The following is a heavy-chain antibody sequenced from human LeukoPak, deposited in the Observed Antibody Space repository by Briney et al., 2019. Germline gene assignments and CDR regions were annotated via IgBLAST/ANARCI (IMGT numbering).Heavy chain of an antibody. D-gene: IGHD6-19*01. CDR2: INHSGST. Sequence: KPSETLSLTCSVYGGSFSGYYWGWIRQPPGKGLEWIGEINHSGSTNYHPSLKSRVTISVDTSKNQFSLKLSSVTAADTAVYYCARGDTLYSSGWAYYFDYWGQGTLVTVSS. CDR1: GGSFSGYY. CDR3: ARGDTLYSSGWAYYFDY. J-gene: IGHJ4*02. V-gene: IGHV4-34*01.